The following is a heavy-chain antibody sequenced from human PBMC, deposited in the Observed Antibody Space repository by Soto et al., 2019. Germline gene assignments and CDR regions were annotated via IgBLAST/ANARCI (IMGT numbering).Heavy chain of an antibody. V-gene: IGHV3-33*01. CDR3: ARGKSRFTLPYYYYYYGMDV. CDR1: GFTFSSYG. D-gene: IGHD2-2*01. Sequence: GGSLRLSCAASGFTFSSYGMHWVRQAPGKGLEWVAVIWYDGSNKYYADSVKGRFTISRDNSKNTLYLQMNSLRAEDTAVYYCARGKSRFTLPYYYYYYGMDVWGQGTTVTVSS. J-gene: IGHJ6*02. CDR2: IWYDGSNK.